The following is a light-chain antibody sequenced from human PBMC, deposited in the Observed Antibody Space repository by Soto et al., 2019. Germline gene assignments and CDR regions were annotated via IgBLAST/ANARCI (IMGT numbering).Light chain of an antibody. CDR2: DAS. CDR1: QSVSSY. Sequence: EIVLTQSPATLSLSPGERATLSCRASQSVSSYLAWYQQKPGQAPRLLIYDASNSATGIPARFSGSGSGTDSSLTISSLEPEDFAVYDGQQRSNWPPLTFGGGTEVLIK. J-gene: IGKJ4*01. CDR3: QQRSNWPPLT. V-gene: IGKV3-11*01.